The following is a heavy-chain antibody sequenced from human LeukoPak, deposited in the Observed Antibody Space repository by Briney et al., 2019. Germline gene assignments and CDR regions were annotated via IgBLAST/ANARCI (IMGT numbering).Heavy chain of an antibody. D-gene: IGHD4-17*01. CDR1: GGTFNNSA. J-gene: IGHJ5*02. V-gene: IGHV1-69*05. CDR3: ARDVHGDYGSGWFDP. Sequence: SVKVSCKASGGTFNNSAISWGRQAPGQGLEGLGGSMPLFGTAGYAQKLQGRVTITKDESTRTVYLELTSLTSDDTAVYYCARDVHGDYGSGWFDPWGQGTLVSVSS. CDR2: SMPLFGTA.